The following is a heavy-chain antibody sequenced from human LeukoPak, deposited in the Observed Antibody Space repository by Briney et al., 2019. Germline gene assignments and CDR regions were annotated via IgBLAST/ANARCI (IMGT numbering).Heavy chain of an antibody. D-gene: IGHD3-10*01. Sequence: GGSLRLSCAASGFTFSSYAMHWVRQAPGKGLEWVAVISYDGSNKYYADSVKGRFTISRDNSKSTLYLQMDSLRAEDTAVYYCARSGSFFDYYFDYWGQGTLVTVSS. V-gene: IGHV3-30-3*01. CDR3: ARSGSFFDYYFDY. CDR1: GFTFSSYA. J-gene: IGHJ4*02. CDR2: ISYDGSNK.